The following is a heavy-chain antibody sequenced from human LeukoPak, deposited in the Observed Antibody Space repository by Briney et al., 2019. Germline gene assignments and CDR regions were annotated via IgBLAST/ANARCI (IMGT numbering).Heavy chain of an antibody. J-gene: IGHJ3*02. CDR2: INPNNGGT. Sequence: ASVKVSCKASGYTFTGYYMHWVRQAPGQGLEWMGWINPNNGGTNYAQNFQGRVTMTRDTSISTAYMELSRLRSDDTAVYYCARGLERLYPGGAFDIWGQGTMVTVSS. V-gene: IGHV1-2*02. CDR1: GYTFTGYY. D-gene: IGHD3-16*02. CDR3: ARGLERLYPGGAFDI.